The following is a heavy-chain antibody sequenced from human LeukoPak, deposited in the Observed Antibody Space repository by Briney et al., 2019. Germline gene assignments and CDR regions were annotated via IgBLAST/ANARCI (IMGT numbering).Heavy chain of an antibody. CDR1: GGSFSGYY. V-gene: IGHV4-34*01. J-gene: IGHJ5*02. D-gene: IGHD2-15*01. Sequence: SETLSLTCAVYGGSFSGYYWSWIRQPPGKGLEWIGEINHSGSTNYNPSLKSRVTISIDTSKNQFSLKLSSVTAADTAVYYCARHRCSGGSCYPMNWFDPWGQGTLVTVSS. CDR2: INHSGST. CDR3: ARHRCSGGSCYPMNWFDP.